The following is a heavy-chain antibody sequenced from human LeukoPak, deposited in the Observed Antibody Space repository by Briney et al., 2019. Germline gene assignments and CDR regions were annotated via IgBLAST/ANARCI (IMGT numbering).Heavy chain of an antibody. Sequence: PGGSLRLSCAASGFTFSFYSMNWVRQAPGKGPEWISSINSDSSGIQYADSVRGRFSISRDNAKNSLSLQMNSLRDEDTAVYYCGRETRSGSPLGAFDAWGQRTVVNVS. CDR2: INSDSSGI. D-gene: IGHD3-3*01. CDR3: GRETRSGSPLGAFDA. CDR1: GFTFSFYS. V-gene: IGHV3-48*02. J-gene: IGHJ3*01.